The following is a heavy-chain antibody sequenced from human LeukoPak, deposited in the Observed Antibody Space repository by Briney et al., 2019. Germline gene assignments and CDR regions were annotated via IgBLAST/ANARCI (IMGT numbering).Heavy chain of an antibody. CDR3: ARGGYSSGWSVFDY. J-gene: IGHJ4*02. CDR2: INPNSGGT. D-gene: IGHD6-19*01. CDR1: GFTFTSSA. Sequence: ASVKVSCKASGFTFTSSAMQWVRQAPGQGLEWMGWINPNSGGTNYAQKFQGWVTMTRDTSISTAYMELSRLRSDDTAVYYCARGGYSSGWSVFDYWGQGTLVTVSS. V-gene: IGHV1-2*04.